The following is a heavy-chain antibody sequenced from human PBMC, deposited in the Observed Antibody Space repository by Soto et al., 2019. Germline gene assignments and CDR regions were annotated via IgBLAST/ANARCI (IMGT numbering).Heavy chain of an antibody. CDR3: ASGRYFDWLLQFDY. Sequence: QLQLQESGPGLVKPSETLSLTCTVSGGSISSSSYYWGWIRQPPGKGLEWIGSIYYSGSTYYNPSLKSRVTISVDTSKNQFSLKLSSVTAADTAVYYCASGRYFDWLLQFDYWGQGTLVTVSS. CDR1: GGSISSSSYY. J-gene: IGHJ4*02. D-gene: IGHD3-9*01. V-gene: IGHV4-39*01. CDR2: IYYSGST.